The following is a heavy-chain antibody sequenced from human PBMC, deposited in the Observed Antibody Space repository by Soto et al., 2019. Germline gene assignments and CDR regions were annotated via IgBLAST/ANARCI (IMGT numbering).Heavy chain of an antibody. V-gene: IGHV3-30*03. CDR1: GFTFSNDG. CDR2: VSYDAANK. CDR3: ASGTSFDH. Sequence: QVQLVESGGDVVQPGSSLRLACAASGFTFSNDGMHWVRQAPGKGLEWVAYVSYDAANKYYADSVRGRFTISRDNSENTLHLHMDSLSGADSALYFCASGTSFDHWGQGTPVSVSS. J-gene: IGHJ4*02.